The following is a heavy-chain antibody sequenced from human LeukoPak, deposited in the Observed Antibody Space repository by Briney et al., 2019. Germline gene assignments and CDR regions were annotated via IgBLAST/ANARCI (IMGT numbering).Heavy chain of an antibody. Sequence: GGSLRLSCAASGFTFSSYAMTWVRQAPGKGLAWISTVSASGDSTSYADSVKGRFTISRDNSKNALYLQVNSLRADDAALYYCAKSHYYGSGSIDYWGQGTLVTVSS. CDR2: VSASGDST. V-gene: IGHV3-23*01. J-gene: IGHJ4*02. CDR1: GFTFSSYA. D-gene: IGHD3-10*01. CDR3: AKSHYYGSGSIDY.